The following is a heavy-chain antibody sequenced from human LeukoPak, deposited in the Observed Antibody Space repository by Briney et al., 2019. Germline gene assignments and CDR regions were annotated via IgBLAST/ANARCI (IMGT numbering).Heavy chain of an antibody. CDR2: VYYSGNT. CDR1: GGSLSGYY. J-gene: IGHJ4*02. Sequence: SETLSLTCTVSGGSLSGYYWSWIRHPPGKGLEWIGSVYYSGNTNYTPSLKSRVTISIDTSKNQFSLKLSSVSAADTAVDYCASYMVGGSLSDWGQGTLVTVSS. D-gene: IGHD1-26*01. V-gene: IGHV4-59*01. CDR3: ASYMVGGSLSD.